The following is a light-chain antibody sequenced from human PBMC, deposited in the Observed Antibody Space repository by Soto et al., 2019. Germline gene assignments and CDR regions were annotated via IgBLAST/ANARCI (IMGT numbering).Light chain of an antibody. CDR2: AAS. CDR1: QGISNY. J-gene: IGKJ2*01. V-gene: IGKV1-27*01. Sequence: DMQMTQSPPSLSASGGDRVTITCRASQGISNYLAWYQQRPGKVPKLLIYAASTLVSGVPSRFSGSGSGTDFTLTITGLQPEDIGTYYCQKYNSAPSTFGQGTKLEIK. CDR3: QKYNSAPST.